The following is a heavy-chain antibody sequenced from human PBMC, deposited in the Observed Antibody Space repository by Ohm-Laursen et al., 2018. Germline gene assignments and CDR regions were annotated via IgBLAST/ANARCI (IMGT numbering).Heavy chain of an antibody. V-gene: IGHV1-69*04. Sequence: SVKVSCKASGGTFSSYAISWVRQAPGQGLEWMGRIIPILGIANYAQKFQGRVTITADESTSTAYMELSSLRSEDTAVYYCARDDSAPFGMDVWGQGTTVTVSS. J-gene: IGHJ6*02. CDR2: IIPILGIA. CDR1: GGTFSSYA. CDR3: ARDDSAPFGMDV. D-gene: IGHD3-22*01.